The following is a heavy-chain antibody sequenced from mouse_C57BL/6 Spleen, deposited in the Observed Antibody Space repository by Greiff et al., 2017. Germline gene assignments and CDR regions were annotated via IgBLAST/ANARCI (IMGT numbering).Heavy chain of an antibody. CDR1: GFTFSSYA. Sequence: EVKLVESGGGLVKPGGSLKLSCAASGFTFSSYAMSWVRQTPEKRLEWVATISDGGSYTYYTDNVKGRFTISRDNAKNNQYMQMSHLKSEDTAMYYCANYGSLAYWGQGTLVTVSA. CDR2: ISDGGSYT. D-gene: IGHD1-1*01. V-gene: IGHV5-4*03. J-gene: IGHJ3*01. CDR3: ANYGSLAY.